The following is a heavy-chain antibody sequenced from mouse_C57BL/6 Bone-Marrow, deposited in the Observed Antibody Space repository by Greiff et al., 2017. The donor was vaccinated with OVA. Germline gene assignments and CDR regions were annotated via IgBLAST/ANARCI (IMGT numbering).Heavy chain of an antibody. Sequence: VQLQQSGAELVRPGASVKLSCTASGFNIKDDYMHWVKQRPEQGLEWIGWIDPENGDTEYASKFQGKATITADTSSNTAHLQLSSLTSEDTAVYYCTTLDSSGCFAYWGQGTLVTVSA. V-gene: IGHV14-4*01. D-gene: IGHD3-2*02. CDR3: TTLDSSGCFAY. CDR1: GFNIKDDY. CDR2: IDPENGDT. J-gene: IGHJ3*01.